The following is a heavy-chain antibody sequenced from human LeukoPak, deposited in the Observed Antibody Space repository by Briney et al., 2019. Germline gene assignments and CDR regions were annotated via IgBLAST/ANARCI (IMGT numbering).Heavy chain of an antibody. CDR3: SIGAAIDY. D-gene: IGHD6-13*01. CDR2: VKSKSDGETI. J-gene: IGHJ4*02. Sequence: PGGSLRLSCAGSGFTFSNAWFIWVRQAPGKGLEWVGRVKSKSDGETIDYAAPVKGRFSISRDDSKNTVYLQMNSLKIEDTAVYYCSIGAAIDYWGQGTLVTVSS. V-gene: IGHV3-15*01. CDR1: GFTFSNAW.